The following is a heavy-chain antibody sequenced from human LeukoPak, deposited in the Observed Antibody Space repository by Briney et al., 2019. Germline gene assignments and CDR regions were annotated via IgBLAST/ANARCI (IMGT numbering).Heavy chain of an antibody. V-gene: IGHV4-34*01. CDR1: GGSFSGYY. D-gene: IGHD3-10*01. Sequence: SETLSLTCAVYGGSFSGYYWSWIRQPPGKGLEWIGEINHSGSTNYNPSLKSRVTISVDTSKNQFSLKLSSVTAADTAVYYCARVPYYYGSLKGWFDPWGQGTLVTVSS. CDR2: INHSGST. J-gene: IGHJ5*02. CDR3: ARVPYYYGSLKGWFDP.